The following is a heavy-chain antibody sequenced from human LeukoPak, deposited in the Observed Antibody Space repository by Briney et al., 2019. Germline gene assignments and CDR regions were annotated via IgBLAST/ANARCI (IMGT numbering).Heavy chain of an antibody. D-gene: IGHD3-22*01. Sequence: PGRSLRLSCAASGFTFSSYSMNWVRQAPGKGLEWVSSISSSSSSYIYYADSVKDRFTISRDNAKNSLYLQMNSLRAEDTAVYYCASRPYYYYDKAFDIWGQGTMVTVSS. V-gene: IGHV3-21*01. CDR3: ASRPYYYYDKAFDI. CDR1: GFTFSSYS. J-gene: IGHJ3*02. CDR2: ISSSSSSYI.